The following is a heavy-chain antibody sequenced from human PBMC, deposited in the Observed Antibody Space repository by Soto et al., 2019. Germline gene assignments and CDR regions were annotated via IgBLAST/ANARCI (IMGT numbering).Heavy chain of an antibody. CDR2: IKSKTDGGTT. CDR3: TLGWIYGIRY. Sequence: GGSLRLSCVPSGFTYNTAWMSWVRQAPGKGLEWLGRIKSKTDGGTTDYAAPVKRRFTISRDDSKNTLYMEKNSLKTEDTAVYYCTLGWIYGIRYWGQGTLVTVSS. V-gene: IGHV3-15*01. CDR1: GFTYNTAW. D-gene: IGHD5-12*01. J-gene: IGHJ4*02.